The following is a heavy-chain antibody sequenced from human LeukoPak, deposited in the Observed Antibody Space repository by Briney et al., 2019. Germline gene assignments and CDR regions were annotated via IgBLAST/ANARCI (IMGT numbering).Heavy chain of an antibody. V-gene: IGHV4-59*08. CDR3: ARRATVVAPGWYFDL. CDR2: IFFNGNS. Sequence: SETLSLTCTVSGGSISTYYWNWIRQPPGKGLEWIGYIFFNGNSNYNPSLKSRVTISIDTSNNQFSLKLSSVTAADTAVYYCARRATVVAPGWYFDLWGRGTLVTVSS. CDR1: GGSISTYY. J-gene: IGHJ2*01. D-gene: IGHD4-23*01.